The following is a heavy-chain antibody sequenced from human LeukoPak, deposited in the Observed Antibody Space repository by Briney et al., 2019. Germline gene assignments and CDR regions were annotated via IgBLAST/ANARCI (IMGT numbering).Heavy chain of an antibody. CDR3: ARLRTLYYYNRSGWNYAFDI. J-gene: IGHJ3*02. Sequence: SQTLSLTCTVSGGSISRGGYYWSWIRQHPGKGLEWIGYIYYSGSTYYNPSLKSRVTISVDTSKNQFSLKLSSVTAADTAVYYCARLRTLYYYNRSGWNYAFDIWGQGTMVTVSS. CDR2: IYYSGST. V-gene: IGHV4-31*03. D-gene: IGHD3-22*01. CDR1: GGSISRGGYY.